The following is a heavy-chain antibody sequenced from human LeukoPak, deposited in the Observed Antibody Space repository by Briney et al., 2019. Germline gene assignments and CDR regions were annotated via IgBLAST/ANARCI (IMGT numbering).Heavy chain of an antibody. CDR1: GGSISSSSYC. CDR2: IFFSGRT. V-gene: IGHV4-39*07. D-gene: IGHD2-21*02. Sequence: SETLCLTCTVSGGSISSSSYCWGWIRQPPGKGWEWIGSIFFSGRTYYNPSLKSRVTISVDTSKNQCSLKLSSVTVADTGVYYCARAQRVVTVRGGRYCFDYWGQGTLVTVSS. CDR3: ARAQRVVTVRGGRYCFDY. J-gene: IGHJ4*02.